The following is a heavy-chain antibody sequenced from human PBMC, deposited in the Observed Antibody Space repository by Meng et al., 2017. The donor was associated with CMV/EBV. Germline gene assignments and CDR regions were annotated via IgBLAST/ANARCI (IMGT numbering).Heavy chain of an antibody. Sequence: PVQSGAALEKPGASCKVSCKASGHTFTDYYSHMVRQAPGQGLGWMGCINPNSGDTNYAQKFQGRVTMTRDTSISTAYMELSRLRSDDTAVYYCTRDAHLTTVTPNWFDPWGQGTLVTVSS. J-gene: IGHJ5*02. CDR2: INPNSGDT. D-gene: IGHD4-17*01. CDR1: GHTFTDYY. CDR3: TRDAHLTTVTPNWFDP. V-gene: IGHV1-2*02.